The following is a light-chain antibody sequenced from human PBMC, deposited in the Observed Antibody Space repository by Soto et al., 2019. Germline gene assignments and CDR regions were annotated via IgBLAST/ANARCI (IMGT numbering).Light chain of an antibody. J-gene: IGLJ2*01. CDR2: DNN. CDR3: GTWDGSLSAVV. Sequence: QAVVTQPPSVSAAPGQTVTISCSGSSSNIGNNYVSWYQQLPGTAPKLVMYDNNKRPSGIPDRFSGSKSGTSATLGITGLQTGDEADYYCGTWDGSLSAVVFGGGTKVTVL. V-gene: IGLV1-51*01. CDR1: SSNIGNNY.